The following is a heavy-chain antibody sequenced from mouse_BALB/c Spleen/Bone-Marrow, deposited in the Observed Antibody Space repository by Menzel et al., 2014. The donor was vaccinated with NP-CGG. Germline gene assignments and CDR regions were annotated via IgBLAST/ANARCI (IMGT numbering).Heavy chain of an antibody. CDR2: IWAGGST. D-gene: IGHD1-1*01. CDR3: ARALYYYGSSYYTMDY. V-gene: IGHV2-9*02. J-gene: IGHJ4*01. CDR1: GFSLTSYG. Sequence: QVQLQQSGPGLVAPSQSLSIACTVSGFSLTSYGVHWVRQPPGKGLEWLGAIWAGGSTDYNSALMSRLSISKDNSKSQVFLKMNSLQTDDTAMYYCARALYYYGSSYYTMDYWGQGTSVIASS.